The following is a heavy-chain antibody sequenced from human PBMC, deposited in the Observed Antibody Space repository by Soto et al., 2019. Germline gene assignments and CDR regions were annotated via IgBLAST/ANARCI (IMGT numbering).Heavy chain of an antibody. CDR2: IYSGGST. CDR3: ARGLGVYCTSASCYFSWIDP. V-gene: IGHV4-31*03. J-gene: IGHJ5*02. D-gene: IGHD2-2*01. Sequence: QVQLQESGPGLVKPSQTLSLTCTVSGGPISSGGYYWSWIRQHPGKGLEWIGYIYSGGSTYYNPSLKSRVTITADTSKNQFSLKLSSVTAADTAVYYCARGLGVYCTSASCYFSWIDPWGQGTLVTVSS. CDR1: GGPISSGGYY.